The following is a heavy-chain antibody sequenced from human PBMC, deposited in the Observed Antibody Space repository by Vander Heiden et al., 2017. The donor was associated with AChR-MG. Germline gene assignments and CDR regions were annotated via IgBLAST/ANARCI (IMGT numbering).Heavy chain of an antibody. J-gene: IGHJ4*02. CDR2: IYHSGST. V-gene: IGHV4-4*02. CDR1: GCAISIRNV. Sequence: QVQLPESGPGLVKPSGTLSITCAVTGCAISIRNVWSRVRQPPGKGLECIGEIYHSGSTNYNPSLKSRVTRSVDKSKNQFSLKLSSVTAADTAVYYCARDPFYGSGSYPDWGQGTLVTVSS. D-gene: IGHD3-10*01. CDR3: ARDPFYGSGSYPD.